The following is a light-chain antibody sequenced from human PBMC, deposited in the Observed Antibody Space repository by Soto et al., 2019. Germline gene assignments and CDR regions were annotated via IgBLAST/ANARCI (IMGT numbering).Light chain of an antibody. V-gene: IGKV3-20*01. J-gene: IGKJ4*01. CDR1: QSVSRSY. CDR3: QNSNSAPLT. Sequence: EIVLTQSPGTLSLSPGERATLSCRASQSVSRSYLAWYQQKPGQAPRLLIYGASSRATGIPDRFSGSGSGTDFTLTISSLQPEDVATYYCQNSNSAPLTFGGGTKVELK. CDR2: GAS.